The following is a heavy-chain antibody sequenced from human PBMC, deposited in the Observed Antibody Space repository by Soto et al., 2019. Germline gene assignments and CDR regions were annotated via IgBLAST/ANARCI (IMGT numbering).Heavy chain of an antibody. Sequence: QLQLQESGPGLVKPSETLSLTCTVSGGSISSSSYYWGWIRQPPGKGLEWIGSIYYSGSTYYNPSLKSRVTISVDTSKNQFSLKLSSVTAADTAVYYCARLSASIRPGRALDIWGQGTMVTVSS. V-gene: IGHV4-39*01. CDR3: ARLSASIRPGRALDI. CDR1: GGSISSSSYY. J-gene: IGHJ3*02. CDR2: IYYSGST.